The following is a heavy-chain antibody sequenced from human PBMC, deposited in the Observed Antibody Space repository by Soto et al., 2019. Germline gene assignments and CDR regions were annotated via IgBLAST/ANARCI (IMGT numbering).Heavy chain of an antibody. V-gene: IGHV1-2*02. CDR3: ARDHLPYDDYGMDV. CDR1: GYTFTGYY. CDR2: INPNSGGT. D-gene: IGHD3-22*01. Sequence: ASVKVSCKASGYTFTGYYMHWVRQAPGQGLEWMGWINPNSGGTKYAQKFQGRVTMTRDTSISTSYMELSRLRSEDTDVYYCARDHLPYDDYGMDVWGQGTTVTVSS. J-gene: IGHJ6*02.